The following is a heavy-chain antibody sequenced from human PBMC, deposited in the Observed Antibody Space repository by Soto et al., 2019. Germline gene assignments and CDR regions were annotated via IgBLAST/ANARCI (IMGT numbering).Heavy chain of an antibody. CDR1: GGTFSSYA. J-gene: IGHJ4*02. D-gene: IGHD3-3*01. CDR3: ARGYSMSDFWSGYYSSAFDY. V-gene: IGHV1-69*13. Sequence: GASVKVSCKASGGTFSSYAISWVRQAPGQGLEWMGGIIPIFGTANYAQKFQGRVTITADESTSTAYMELSSLRSEDTAVYYCARGYSMSDFWSGYYSSAFDYWGQGTLVTVSS. CDR2: IIPIFGTA.